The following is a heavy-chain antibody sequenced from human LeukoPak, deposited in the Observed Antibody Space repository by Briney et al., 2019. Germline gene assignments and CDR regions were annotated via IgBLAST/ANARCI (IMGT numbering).Heavy chain of an antibody. Sequence: GESLKISCKGSGYSFASNWIGWVRQRPGKGLEWMGIIYPVDSDTRYSPSFRGQVTISADKSTTTAYLHWRSLRASDSAMYYCVTFARGDPDYWAQGTLVTVAS. J-gene: IGHJ4*02. D-gene: IGHD3-10*01. CDR2: IYPVDSDT. CDR3: VTFARGDPDY. V-gene: IGHV5-51*01. CDR1: GYSFASNW.